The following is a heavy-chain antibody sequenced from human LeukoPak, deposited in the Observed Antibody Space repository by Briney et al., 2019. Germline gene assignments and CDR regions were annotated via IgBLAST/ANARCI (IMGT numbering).Heavy chain of an antibody. V-gene: IGHV4-59*01. J-gene: IGHJ5*02. CDR1: GGSISSSY. CDR3: ARAVRDRGVILPWFDP. Sequence: SETLSLTCTVSGGSISSSYWSWIRQPPGKELEWIGYIYYSGSTNYYPSLKSRVTISVDTSKNQFSLKLSSVIAADTAVYYCARAVRDRGVILPWFDPWGQGTLVTVSS. CDR2: IYYSGST. D-gene: IGHD3-10*01.